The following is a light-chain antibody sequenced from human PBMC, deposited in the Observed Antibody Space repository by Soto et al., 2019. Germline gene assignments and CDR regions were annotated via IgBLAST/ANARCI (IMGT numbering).Light chain of an antibody. CDR1: QSISSW. Sequence: DIQMTQSPSTLSASVGDRVTITCRASQSISSWLAWYQQKPGKAPKVLIFDASSLESGVPSRFSGSGSATEFTLTISSLQPDDFATYYCQQYNSYSVTFGQGTKVDIK. J-gene: IGKJ1*01. CDR2: DAS. V-gene: IGKV1-5*01. CDR3: QQYNSYSVT.